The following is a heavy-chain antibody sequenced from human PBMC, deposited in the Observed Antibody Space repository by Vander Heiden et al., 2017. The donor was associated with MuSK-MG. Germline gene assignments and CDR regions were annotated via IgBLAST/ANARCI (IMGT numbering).Heavy chain of an antibody. CDR2: IYHSGST. Sequence: QVQLQESGPGLVKPSATLSLTCAVSGYSISSGYYWGWIRQPPGKGLEWIGSIYHSGSTYYNPSLKSRVTISVDTSKNQFSLKLSSVTAADTAVYYCARDYYGSVIHDDYCGQGAPVT. J-gene: IGHJ4*02. CDR1: GYSISSGYY. CDR3: ARDYYGSVIHDDY. V-gene: IGHV4-38-2*02. D-gene: IGHD3-10*01.